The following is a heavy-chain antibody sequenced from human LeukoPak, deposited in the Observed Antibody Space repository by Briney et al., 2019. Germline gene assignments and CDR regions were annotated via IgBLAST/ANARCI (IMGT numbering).Heavy chain of an antibody. Sequence: GSLRLSCAASGFTFSSYAMSWVRQAPGKRLEWVSAISGSGGSTYYADSVKGRFTISRDNSKNTLYLQMNSLRAEDTAVYYCAKSINYYYDSSGYYRAFDIWGQGTMVTVSS. CDR2: ISGSGGST. CDR3: AKSINYYYDSSGYYRAFDI. D-gene: IGHD3-22*01. CDR1: GFTFSSYA. V-gene: IGHV3-23*01. J-gene: IGHJ3*02.